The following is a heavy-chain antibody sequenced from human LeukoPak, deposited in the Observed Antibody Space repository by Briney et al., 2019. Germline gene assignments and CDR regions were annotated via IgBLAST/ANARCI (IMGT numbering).Heavy chain of an antibody. Sequence: PSETLSLTCTVSGGSISSSSYYWGWIRQPPGKGLEWIGSIYYSGSTYYNPSLKSRVTISVDTSKDQFSLKLSSVTAADTAVYYCARQTPLYDYVWGSYRPDAFDIWGQGTMVTVSS. CDR2: IYYSGST. V-gene: IGHV4-39*07. CDR1: GGSISSSSYY. CDR3: ARQTPLYDYVWGSYRPDAFDI. D-gene: IGHD3-16*02. J-gene: IGHJ3*02.